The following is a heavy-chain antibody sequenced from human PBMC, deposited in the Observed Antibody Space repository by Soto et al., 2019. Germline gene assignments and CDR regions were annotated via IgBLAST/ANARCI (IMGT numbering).Heavy chain of an antibody. J-gene: IGHJ4*02. CDR2: FDPGDGET. Sequence: GASVKVSCKVSGYTLTELSMHWVRQALGKGLEWMGGFDPGDGETIYAQKFQGRVTMTEDTSTDTAYMELSSLRSEDTAVYYCATYYYGSGSPAFDYWGQGTLVTVSS. CDR1: GYTLTELS. CDR3: ATYYYGSGSPAFDY. V-gene: IGHV1-24*01. D-gene: IGHD3-10*01.